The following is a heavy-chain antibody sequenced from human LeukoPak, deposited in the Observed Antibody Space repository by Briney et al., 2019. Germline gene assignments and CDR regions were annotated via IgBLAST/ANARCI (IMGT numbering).Heavy chain of an antibody. V-gene: IGHV4-34*01. CDR1: GGSFSGYY. CDR3: ASLDSSGYYAAY. CDR2: INHSGST. Sequence: SETLSLTCAVYGGSFSGYYWSWIRQPPGKGLEWIGEINHSGSTNYNPSLKSRVTISVDTSKNQFSLKLSSVTAADTAVYYCASLDSSGYYAAYWGQGTLVTVSS. J-gene: IGHJ4*02. D-gene: IGHD3-22*01.